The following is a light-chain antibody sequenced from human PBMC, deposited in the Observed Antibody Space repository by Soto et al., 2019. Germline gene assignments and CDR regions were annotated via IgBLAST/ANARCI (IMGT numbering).Light chain of an antibody. CDR3: QQSSNIPWT. Sequence: DIQMTQSPSSLSASVGDSVTITCRTSQHVDRYLSWYEQIPGRAPKLLIYSASSVVSGVPPRFRGSASGTEFTLSISSLQREDFATYFCQQSSNIPWTFGQGTKVDIK. J-gene: IGKJ1*01. CDR1: QHVDRY. V-gene: IGKV1-39*01. CDR2: SAS.